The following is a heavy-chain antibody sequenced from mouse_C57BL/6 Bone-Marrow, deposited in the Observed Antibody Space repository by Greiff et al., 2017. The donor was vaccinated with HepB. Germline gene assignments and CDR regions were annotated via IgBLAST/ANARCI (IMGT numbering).Heavy chain of an antibody. J-gene: IGHJ3*01. CDR2: IDPNSGGT. Sequence: QVQLQQPGAELVKPGASVKLSCKASGYTFTSYWMHWVKQRPGRGLEWIGRIDPNSGGTKYNEKFKSKATLTVDKPSSPAYMQLSSLTSEDSAVYYCASLYDYDEAPFAYWGQGTLVTVSA. CDR3: ASLYDYDEAPFAY. D-gene: IGHD2-4*01. V-gene: IGHV1-72*01. CDR1: GYTFTSYW.